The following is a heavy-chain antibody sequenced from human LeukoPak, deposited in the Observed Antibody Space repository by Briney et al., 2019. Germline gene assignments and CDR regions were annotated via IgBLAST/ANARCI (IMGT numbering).Heavy chain of an antibody. CDR2: IYYSGST. CDR3: ARRIGLWNDGSYYYYYMDV. V-gene: IGHV4-39*01. J-gene: IGHJ6*03. Sequence: NPSETLSLTCTVSGGSISSSSYYWGWIRQPPGKGLEWIGSIYYSGSTYYNPSLKSRVTISVDTSKNQFSLKLSSVTAADTAVYYCARRIGLWNDGSYYYYYMDVWGKGTTVTVSS. CDR1: GGSISSSSYY. D-gene: IGHD1-1*01.